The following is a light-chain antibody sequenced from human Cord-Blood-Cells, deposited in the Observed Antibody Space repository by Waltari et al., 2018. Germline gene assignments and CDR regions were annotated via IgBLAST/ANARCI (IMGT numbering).Light chain of an antibody. J-gene: IGKJ1*01. CDR2: DAS. CDR1: QSVSSY. CDR3: QQRSNWPWT. V-gene: IGKV3-11*01. Sequence: EIVLTQSPATLSLSPGERATLSCRASQSVSSYLAWYQQKPGQAPRLLIYDASNRATCIPARFSGSGSGTDFPLTISSLEPEDFAVYYCQQRSNWPWTFGQGTKVEIK.